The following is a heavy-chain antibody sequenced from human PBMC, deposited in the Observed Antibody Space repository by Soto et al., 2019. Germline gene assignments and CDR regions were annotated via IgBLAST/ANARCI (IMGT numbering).Heavy chain of an antibody. Sequence: SETLSLTCTVSGGSISSYYWTWIRQSPGKGLEWIGYIYDSGSTNYNPSLKSRVTISKDVSKNQFSLKLSSVTAADTAVYYCARNMRWLSFDYWGQGILVTVSS. J-gene: IGHJ4*02. CDR2: IYDSGST. D-gene: IGHD6-19*01. CDR1: GGSISSYY. V-gene: IGHV4-59*01. CDR3: ARNMRWLSFDY.